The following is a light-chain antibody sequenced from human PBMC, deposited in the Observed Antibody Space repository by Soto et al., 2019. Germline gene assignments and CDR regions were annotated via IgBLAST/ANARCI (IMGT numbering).Light chain of an antibody. CDR2: DAS. CDR3: QQYNFYWT. V-gene: IGKV1-5*01. J-gene: IGKJ1*01. CDR1: QSISSW. Sequence: DIHMTQSPSTLSASVGYRFTITFRASQSISSWLAWYQQRPGKVPKLLIFDASSLKRGVPSRFSGSGSGTEFTLTISSLQPDDFATYFCQQYNFYWTFGQGTKVDIK.